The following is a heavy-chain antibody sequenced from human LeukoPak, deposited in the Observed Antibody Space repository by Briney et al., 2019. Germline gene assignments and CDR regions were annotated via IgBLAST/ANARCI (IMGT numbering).Heavy chain of an antibody. D-gene: IGHD5/OR15-5a*01. CDR1: GFTFSSYS. V-gene: IGHV3-21*01. CDR2: ISTASSFK. J-gene: IGHJ3*02. Sequence: GGSLRLSCAASGFTFSSYSFNWVRQAPGKGLEWVSSISTASSFKYYADSVKGRFTISRDNAKNLLFLQMNSLRAEDTAVYYCARDQRDLRPGRVLDIWGQGTMVTVSS. CDR3: ARDQRDLRPGRVLDI.